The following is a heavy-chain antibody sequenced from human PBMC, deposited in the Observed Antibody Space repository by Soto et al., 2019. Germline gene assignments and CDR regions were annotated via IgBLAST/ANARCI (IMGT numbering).Heavy chain of an antibody. D-gene: IGHD6-13*01. Sequence: EVQLVASVGGWVQPGGSLSLSCAASGFTFSSYWMSWVRHAPGKWLEWVANIKQDGSGNYYVDSVKGRFTISGDNAKNALYLQINSLRAEDTAVYYCARLPPLNSRYYFDYWGQGTLVTVSS. CDR3: ARLPPLNSRYYFDY. V-gene: IGHV3-7*01. J-gene: IGHJ4*02. CDR1: GFTFSSYW. CDR2: IKQDGSGN.